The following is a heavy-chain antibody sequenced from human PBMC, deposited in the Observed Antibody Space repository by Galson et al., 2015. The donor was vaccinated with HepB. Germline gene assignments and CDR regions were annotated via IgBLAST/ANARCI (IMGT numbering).Heavy chain of an antibody. CDR1: GFTFSAYA. CDR3: ARTFYFDY. J-gene: IGHJ4*02. Sequence: SLRLSCAASGFTFSAYAMHWVRQAPGKGLEWVALVSSDESNKYDADSVRGRFTISRDNSRNTVYLQMNSLRAEDTAVYYCARTFYFDYWGQGTLVTVSS. CDR2: VSSDESNK. V-gene: IGHV3-30*04.